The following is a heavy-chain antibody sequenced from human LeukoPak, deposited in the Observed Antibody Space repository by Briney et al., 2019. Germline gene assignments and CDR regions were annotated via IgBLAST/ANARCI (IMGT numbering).Heavy chain of an antibody. V-gene: IGHV1-2*02. CDR1: GYTSTASY. D-gene: IGHD3-16*02. Sequence: ASVKVSCKASGYTSTASYIHWVRQAPGQGLEWMGWISPSSGATNSAQKFLGRVTMTRDTSMSTVYMELSRLTSDDTAVYYCARGGQIYDYVWGSYLEYWGQGTLVTVSS. CDR3: ARGGQIYDYVWGSYLEY. J-gene: IGHJ4*02. CDR2: ISPSSGAT.